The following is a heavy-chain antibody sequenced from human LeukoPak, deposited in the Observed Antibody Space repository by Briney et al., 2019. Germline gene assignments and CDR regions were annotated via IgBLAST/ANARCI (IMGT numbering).Heavy chain of an antibody. CDR1: GGSISSYY. V-gene: IGHV4-59*13. CDR2: IYYSGST. D-gene: IGHD3-3*01. J-gene: IGHJ4*02. Sequence: SETLSLTCTVSGGSISSYYWGWIRQPPGKGLEWLGYIYYSGSTNYNPSLKSRVTISVDTSKNQFSLKLSYVTAADMAAYYCATAIFGVEFDYWGQGTLVTVSS. CDR3: ATAIFGVEFDY.